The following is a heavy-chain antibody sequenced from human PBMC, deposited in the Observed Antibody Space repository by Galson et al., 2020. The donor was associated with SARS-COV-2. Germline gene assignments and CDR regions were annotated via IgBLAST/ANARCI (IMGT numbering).Heavy chain of an antibody. V-gene: IGHV4-39*01. Sequence: SETLSLTCTVSGGSINIRSYYWGWVRQPPGKAPEWLGRFFYDGTTYYGSPLKSRAAISGDTSKNQFCMKLTSVTAADTAVYHCARRAAPGGDACDVWGRGTVVTV. CDR2: FFYDGTT. CDR1: GGSINIRSYY. J-gene: IGHJ3*01. D-gene: IGHD1-26*01. CDR3: ARRAAPGGDACDV.